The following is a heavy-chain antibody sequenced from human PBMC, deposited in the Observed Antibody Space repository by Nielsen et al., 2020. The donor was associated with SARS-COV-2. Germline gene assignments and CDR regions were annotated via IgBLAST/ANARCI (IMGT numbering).Heavy chain of an antibody. V-gene: IGHV3-30*18. D-gene: IGHD6-13*01. CDR2: ISYDGSVK. Sequence: GGSLRFSCEASGFTISRYGMHWVRQAPGKGLEWVTFISYDGSVKYYADSVKGRFTISTDLSNNTLYLQMNSLRVEDTAIYYCTKGAQLGDYWGQGTLVTVSS. J-gene: IGHJ4*02. CDR1: GFTISRYG. CDR3: TKGAQLGDY.